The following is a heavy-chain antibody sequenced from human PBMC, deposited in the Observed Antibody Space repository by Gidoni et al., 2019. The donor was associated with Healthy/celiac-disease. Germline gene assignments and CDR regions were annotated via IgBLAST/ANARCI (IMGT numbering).Heavy chain of an antibody. J-gene: IGHJ3*02. Sequence: EVQLVESGGGLVKPGGSLRLSCAASGFTFSSYSMNWVRQAPGKGLEWVSSISSSSSYIYYADSVKGRFTVSRDNAKNSLYLQMNSLRAEDTAVYYCARENWNAAFDIWGQGTMVTVSS. V-gene: IGHV3-21*01. CDR1: GFTFSSYS. CDR2: ISSSSSYI. D-gene: IGHD1-1*01. CDR3: ARENWNAAFDI.